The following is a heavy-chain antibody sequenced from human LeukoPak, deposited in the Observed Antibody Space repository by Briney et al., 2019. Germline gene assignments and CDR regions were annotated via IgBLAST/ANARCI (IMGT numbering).Heavy chain of an antibody. V-gene: IGHV4-34*01. CDR2: INHSGST. Sequence: SETLSLTCAVYGGSFSGYYWSWIRQPPGKGLEWIGEINHSGSTNYNPSLKSRVTISVDTSKNQFSLKLSSVTAADTAVYYCARLQTYYYDSSGYSIPYNWFDPWGQGTLVTVSS. CDR3: ARLQTYYYDSSGYSIPYNWFDP. CDR1: GGSFSGYY. D-gene: IGHD3-22*01. J-gene: IGHJ5*02.